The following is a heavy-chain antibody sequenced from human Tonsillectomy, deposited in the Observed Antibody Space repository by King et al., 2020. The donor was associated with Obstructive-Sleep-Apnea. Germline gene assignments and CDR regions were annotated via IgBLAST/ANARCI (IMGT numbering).Heavy chain of an antibody. D-gene: IGHD3-10*01. CDR3: ATPSRYYYGSGSYPFDY. V-gene: IGHV1-8*01. J-gene: IGHJ4*02. CDR2: MNPNSGNT. CDR1: GYTFTSYD. Sequence: QLVQSGAEVKKPGASVKVSCKASGYTFTSYDINWVRQATGQGLEWMGWMNPNSGNTGYAQNFQGRVTMTRNTSISTAYMELSSLRSEDTAVYYCATPSRYYYGSGSYPFDYWGQGTLVTVSS.